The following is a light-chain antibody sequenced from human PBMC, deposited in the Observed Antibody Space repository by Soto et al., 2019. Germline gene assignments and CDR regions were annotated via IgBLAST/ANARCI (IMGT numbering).Light chain of an antibody. Sequence: EIVLTQSPGTLSLSPGERATLSCRASQSVSSSYLAWYQQKPGQAPRLLIYVASSRDTGIPDRFSGSGSGTDFTLTISRLEPEDFAVYYCQQYGRSPPYTFGPGTKLEIK. CDR3: QQYGRSPPYT. CDR1: QSVSSSY. CDR2: VAS. V-gene: IGKV3-20*01. J-gene: IGKJ2*01.